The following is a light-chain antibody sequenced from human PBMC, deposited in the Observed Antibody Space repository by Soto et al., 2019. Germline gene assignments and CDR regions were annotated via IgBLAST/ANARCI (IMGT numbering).Light chain of an antibody. CDR2: DAS. J-gene: IGKJ1*01. CDR1: QSISSW. Sequence: DVQMTQSQSTLSASVGARVTITCRASQSISSWLAWYQQKPGKAPKLLIYDASSLESGVPSRFSGSGSGTEFTLTISSLQPDDFATYYCQQYNSYSPETFGQGTKV. V-gene: IGKV1-5*01. CDR3: QQYNSYSPET.